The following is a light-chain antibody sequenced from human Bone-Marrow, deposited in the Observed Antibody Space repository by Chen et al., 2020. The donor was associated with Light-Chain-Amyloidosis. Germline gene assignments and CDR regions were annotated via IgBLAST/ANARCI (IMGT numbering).Light chain of an antibody. Sequence: DIQMTQSPSALSASVGDRVTITCRASQTIDTFLNWYQQRPGKAPKLLIYAASSLQSGVPSRFSGSGSGTEFSLTINTLQPEDFATYFCQQSYITPRTFGQRITVEI. V-gene: IGKV1-39*01. CDR1: QTIDTF. J-gene: IGKJ1*01. CDR2: AAS. CDR3: QQSYITPRT.